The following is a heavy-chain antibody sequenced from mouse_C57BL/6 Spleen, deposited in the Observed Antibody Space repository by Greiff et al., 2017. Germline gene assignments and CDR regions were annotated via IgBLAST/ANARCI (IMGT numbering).Heavy chain of an antibody. D-gene: IGHD1-1*01. CDR1: GYTFTDYE. CDR3: TDYGSSSFAY. J-gene: IGHJ3*01. V-gene: IGHV1-15*01. CDR2: IDPETGGT. Sequence: VHLVESGAELVRPGASVTLSCKASGYTFTDYEMHWVKQTPVHGLEWIGAIDPETGGTAYNQKFKGKAILTADKSSSTAYMELRSLTSEDSAVYYCTDYGSSSFAYWGQGTLVTVSA.